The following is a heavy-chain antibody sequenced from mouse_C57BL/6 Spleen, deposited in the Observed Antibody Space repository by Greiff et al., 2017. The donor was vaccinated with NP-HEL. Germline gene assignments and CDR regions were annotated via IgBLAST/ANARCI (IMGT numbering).Heavy chain of an antibody. CDR2: IDPENGDT. V-gene: IGHV14-4*01. D-gene: IGHD1-1*01. J-gene: IGHJ4*01. CDR3: TTGYYGSSYRYAMDY. CDR1: GFNIKDDY. Sequence: EVQLQQSGAELVRPGASVKLSCTASGFNIKDDYMHWVKQRPEQGLEWIGWIDPENGDTEYASKFQGKATITADTSSNTAYLQLSSLTSEDTAVYYCTTGYYGSSYRYAMDYWGQGTSVTVSS.